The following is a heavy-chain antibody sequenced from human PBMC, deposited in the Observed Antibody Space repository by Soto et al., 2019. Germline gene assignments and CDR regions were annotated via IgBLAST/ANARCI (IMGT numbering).Heavy chain of an antibody. J-gene: IGHJ4*02. D-gene: IGHD6-6*01. Sequence: EVQLVESGGGLVQPGRSLRLSCAASGFTFDDYAMHWVRQAPGMGLEWVSGISWNSGSIGYADSVKGRFTISRDNAKNSLYLQMNSLRAEDTALYYCAKDLIDYSSSSEGLDYWGQGTLVTVSS. V-gene: IGHV3-9*01. CDR3: AKDLIDYSSSSEGLDY. CDR2: ISWNSGSI. CDR1: GFTFDDYA.